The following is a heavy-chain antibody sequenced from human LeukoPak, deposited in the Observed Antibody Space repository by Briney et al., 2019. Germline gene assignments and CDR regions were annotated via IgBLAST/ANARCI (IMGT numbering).Heavy chain of an antibody. V-gene: IGHV4-59*02. J-gene: IGHJ4*01. CDR1: GGSVSPYY. D-gene: IGHD4-17*01. CDR3: TREVSTVTFDY. CDR2: IYYNGLT. Sequence: PSETLSLTCTVSGGSVSPYYWTWIRQTPGKGLDWIGYIYYNGLTSYNPSLRSRVSLSVDTAKNQLSLKLTSMTAADTAVYYCTREVSTVTFDYWSHGTLVTVSS.